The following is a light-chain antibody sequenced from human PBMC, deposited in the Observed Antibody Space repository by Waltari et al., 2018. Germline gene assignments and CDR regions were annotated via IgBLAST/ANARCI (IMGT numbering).Light chain of an antibody. J-gene: IGKJ4*01. V-gene: IGKV3-11*01. CDR3: QQRITWPLT. CDR1: QRISSY. Sequence: EIVLTQSPATLSLSPGERTTLSCRASQRISSYLAWYQQKPGQASRLLIYDVSTRAPGIPARFSGSGSGTDFTLTISSLEPEDFAVYYCQQRITWPLTFGGGTKVEIK. CDR2: DVS.